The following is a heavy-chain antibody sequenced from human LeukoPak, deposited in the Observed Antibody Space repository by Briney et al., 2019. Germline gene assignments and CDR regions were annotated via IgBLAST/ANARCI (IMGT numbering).Heavy chain of an antibody. CDR2: ISAYNGNT. V-gene: IGHV1-18*01. CDR3: ARAFGAVTTKRGFDY. Sequence: ASVKVSCKASGYTFTSYGISWVRQAPGQGLEWMGWISAYNGNTNYAQKLQGRVTMTTDTSTSTAYMELRSLRSDGTAVYYCARAFGAVTTKRGFDYWGQGTLVPVSS. CDR1: GYTFTSYG. D-gene: IGHD4-17*01. J-gene: IGHJ4*02.